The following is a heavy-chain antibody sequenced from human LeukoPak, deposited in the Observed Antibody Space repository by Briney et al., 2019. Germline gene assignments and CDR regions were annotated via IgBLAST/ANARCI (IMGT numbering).Heavy chain of an antibody. CDR3: ATGRTWWDLLNY. Sequence: ASVKVSCKVSGHNLTELSLHWVRQAPGKGLEWMGGLDPEDGEMIYSQKFQGRVTMTEDTSTDMAYMEMSSLRSEDTAVYYCATGRTWWDLLNYWGQGTLVTVSS. V-gene: IGHV1-24*01. CDR1: GHNLTELS. CDR2: LDPEDGEM. D-gene: IGHD1-26*01. J-gene: IGHJ4*02.